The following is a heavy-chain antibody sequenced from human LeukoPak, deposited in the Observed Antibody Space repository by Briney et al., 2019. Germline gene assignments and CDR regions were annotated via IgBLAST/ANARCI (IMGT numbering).Heavy chain of an antibody. CDR2: IKQDGSEK. D-gene: IGHD3-3*01. Sequence: GGSLRLSCAVSGFTFSRYWMRWVRQAPGKGLEWVANIKQDGSEKYYVDSVKGRFTISRDNAKNSLYLQMNSLRAEDTAVYYCARVVYYDFWSGYSAFDIWGQGTMVTVSS. V-gene: IGHV3-7*01. CDR1: GFTFSRYW. CDR3: ARVVYYDFWSGYSAFDI. J-gene: IGHJ3*02.